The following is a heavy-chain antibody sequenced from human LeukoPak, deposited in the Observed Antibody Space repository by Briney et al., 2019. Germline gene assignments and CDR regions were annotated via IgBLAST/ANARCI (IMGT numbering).Heavy chain of an antibody. CDR3: ARERPFDY. CDR1: GASFSGYY. J-gene: IGHJ4*02. V-gene: IGHV4-34*01. CDR2: INHSGST. Sequence: SETLSLTCAVYGASFSGYYWSWIRQPPGKGLEWIGEINHSGSTNYNPSLKSRVTISVDTSKNQFSLKLSSLTAADTAVYYCARERPFDYWGQGTLVTVSS.